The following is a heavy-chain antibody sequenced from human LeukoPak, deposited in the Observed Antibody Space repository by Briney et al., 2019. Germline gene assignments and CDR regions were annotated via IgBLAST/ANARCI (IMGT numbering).Heavy chain of an antibody. J-gene: IGHJ4*02. V-gene: IGHV3-23*01. CDR1: GFTFSSYA. Sequence: PGGSLRLSCAASGFTFSSYAMSWVRQAPGKGLEWVSAISGSGGSTYYADSVKGRFTISRDNSKNTLYLQMNSLRAEDTAVYYCAKVPRPGYSYGYFDYWGQGTLVTVSS. CDR2: ISGSGGST. CDR3: AKVPRPGYSYGYFDY. D-gene: IGHD5-18*01.